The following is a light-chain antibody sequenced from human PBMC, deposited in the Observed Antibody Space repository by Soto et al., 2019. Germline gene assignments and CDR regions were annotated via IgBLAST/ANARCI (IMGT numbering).Light chain of an antibody. V-gene: IGKV3-20*01. CDR3: QQAGSSPPFT. CDR2: GAS. Sequence: ELVLPQSPGPLSLSPGESATLTCRASRGVSSSYLAWYQQKPGQATRLLINGASSRATGIPDRFSGSGSGTDFNLTISRLEPADVALYYCQQAGSSPPFTFGQGTKLEIK. CDR1: RGVSSSY. J-gene: IGKJ2*01.